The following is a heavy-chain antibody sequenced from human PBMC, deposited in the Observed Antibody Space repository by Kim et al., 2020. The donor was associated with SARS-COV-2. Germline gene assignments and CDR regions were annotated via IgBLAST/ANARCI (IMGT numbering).Heavy chain of an antibody. Sequence: SETLSLTCTVSGGSISSSSYYWGWIRQPPGKGLEWIGSIYYSGSTYYNPSLKSRVTISVDTSKNQFSLKLSSVTAADTAVYYCARRAVAGEGFDYWGQGTLVTVSS. CDR1: GGSISSSSYY. CDR2: IYYSGST. J-gene: IGHJ4*02. D-gene: IGHD6-19*01. V-gene: IGHV4-39*01. CDR3: ARRAVAGEGFDY.